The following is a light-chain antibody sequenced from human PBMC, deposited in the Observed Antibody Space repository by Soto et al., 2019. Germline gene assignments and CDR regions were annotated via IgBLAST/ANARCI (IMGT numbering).Light chain of an antibody. CDR3: QKYNSAPWT. CDR1: QRINIY. V-gene: IGKV1-39*01. CDR2: SAS. Sequence: DIQMTQSPSSLSTSIGDRVTITCRASQRINIYLNWYRQKPGKAPELLIYSASNLQSGVPSRFSGSGSGTDFTLTISGLQSEDVATYYCQKYNSAPWTFGQGTKVDIK. J-gene: IGKJ1*01.